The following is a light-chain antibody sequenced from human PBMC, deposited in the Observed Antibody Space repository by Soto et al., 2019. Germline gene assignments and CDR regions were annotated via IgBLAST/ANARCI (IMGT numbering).Light chain of an antibody. J-gene: IGKJ5*01. CDR3: PQYDTSPPT. CDR1: QPITSRY. Sequence: IVLTQSPGTLSLSPGERATLSCRASQPITSRYLAWYQHQPGQAPRLLIYRTFARAPGIPYRFSGGGSGTDFTLTIRRLEREDFAVYYCPQYDTSPPTFGQGTRLDIK. CDR2: RTF. V-gene: IGKV3-20*01.